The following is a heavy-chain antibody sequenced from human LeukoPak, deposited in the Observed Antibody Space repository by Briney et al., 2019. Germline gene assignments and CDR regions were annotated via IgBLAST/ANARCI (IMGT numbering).Heavy chain of an antibody. Sequence: ASVKVSCEASGYIFTNYAINWVRQAPGQGLEWMGWISAYNGNTNYAQKLQGRVTMTTDTSTSTAYMELRSLRSDDTAVYYCARGGPAAHNWFDPWGQGTLVTVSS. CDR3: ARGGPAAHNWFDP. CDR1: GYIFTNYA. CDR2: ISAYNGNT. V-gene: IGHV1-18*01. J-gene: IGHJ5*02. D-gene: IGHD6-13*01.